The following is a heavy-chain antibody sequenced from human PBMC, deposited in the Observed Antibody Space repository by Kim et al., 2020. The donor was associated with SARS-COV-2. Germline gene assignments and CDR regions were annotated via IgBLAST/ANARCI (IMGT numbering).Heavy chain of an antibody. CDR2: IYCSGST. V-gene: IGHV4-31*03. J-gene: IGHJ5*02. Sequence: SETLSLTCTVSGGSISSGGYYWSWIRQHPGKGLEWIGYIYCSGSTYYNPSLKSRVTISVDTSKNQFSLKLSSVTAADTAVYYCAREFRVTMVRGVLNWFDPWGQGTLVTVSS. CDR1: GGSISSGGYY. CDR3: AREFRVTMVRGVLNWFDP. D-gene: IGHD3-10*01.